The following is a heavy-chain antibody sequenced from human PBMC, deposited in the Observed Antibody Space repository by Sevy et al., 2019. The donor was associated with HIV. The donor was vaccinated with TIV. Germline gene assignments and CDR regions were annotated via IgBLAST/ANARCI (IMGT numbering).Heavy chain of an antibody. CDR2: ISSSSSYI. CDR1: GFTFSSYS. CDR3: ARDRYCSSTSCYPVAFDI. D-gene: IGHD2-2*01. V-gene: IGHV3-21*01. J-gene: IGHJ3*02. Sequence: GGSLRLPCAASGFTFSSYSMNWVRQAPGKGLEWVSSISSSSSYIYYADSVKGRFTISRDNAKNSLYLQMNSLRAEDTAVYYCARDRYCSSTSCYPVAFDIWGQGTMVTVSS.